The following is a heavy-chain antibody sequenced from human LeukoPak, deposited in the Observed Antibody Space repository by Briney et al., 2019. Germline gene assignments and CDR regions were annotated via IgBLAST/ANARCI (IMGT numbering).Heavy chain of an antibody. J-gene: IGHJ4*02. CDR1: GYTFTSYG. CDR2: ISAYNGNT. CDR3: VRRYYYDSSGYYPTGADDY. V-gene: IGHV1-18*01. Sequence: ASVKVSCKASGYTFTSYGISWVRQAPGQGLEWMGWISAYNGNTNYAQKLQGRVTMTTDTSTSTAYMELRSLRSDDTAVYYCVRRYYYDSSGYYPTGADDYWGQGTLVTVSS. D-gene: IGHD3-22*01.